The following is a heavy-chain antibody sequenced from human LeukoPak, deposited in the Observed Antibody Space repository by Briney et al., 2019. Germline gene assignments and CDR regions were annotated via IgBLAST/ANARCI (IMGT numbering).Heavy chain of an antibody. CDR1: GGSISSGDYY. Sequence: SQTLSLTCTVSGGSISSGDYYWSWIRQPPGKGLEWIGYTYYSGSTYYNPSLKSRVTISVDTSKNQFSLKLSSVTAADTAVYYCARDSPPYWGAGGIDYWGQGTLVTVSS. CDR3: ARDSPPYWGAGGIDY. CDR2: TYYSGST. J-gene: IGHJ4*02. D-gene: IGHD1-26*01. V-gene: IGHV4-30-4*01.